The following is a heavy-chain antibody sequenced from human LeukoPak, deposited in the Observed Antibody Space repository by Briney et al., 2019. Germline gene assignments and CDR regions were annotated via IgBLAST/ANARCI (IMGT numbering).Heavy chain of an antibody. V-gene: IGHV1-46*01. CDR2: INPSGGST. CDR3: ARAYGDYLVDY. D-gene: IGHD4-17*01. CDR1: GYTSTSYY. J-gene: IGHJ4*02. Sequence: ASVTVSCKASGYTSTSYYMHRVRQAPGQGLEWMGIINPSGGSTSYAQKFQGRVTMTRDTSTSTVYMELSSLRSEDTAVYYCARAYGDYLVDYWGQGTLVTVSS.